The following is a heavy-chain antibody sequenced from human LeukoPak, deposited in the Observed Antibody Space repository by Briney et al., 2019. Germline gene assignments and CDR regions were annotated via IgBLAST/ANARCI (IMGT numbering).Heavy chain of an antibody. CDR3: ARHPSNYYDSSGYFGCFDP. J-gene: IGHJ5*02. V-gene: IGHV1-8*01. Sequence: ASVKVSCKASGYTFTSYDINWVRQATGQGLEWMGWMNPNSGNTGYAQKFQGRVTMTRNTSISTAYMDLSSLRSEDTAVYYCARHPSNYYDSSGYFGCFDPWGQGTLVTVSS. D-gene: IGHD3-22*01. CDR1: GYTFTSYD. CDR2: MNPNSGNT.